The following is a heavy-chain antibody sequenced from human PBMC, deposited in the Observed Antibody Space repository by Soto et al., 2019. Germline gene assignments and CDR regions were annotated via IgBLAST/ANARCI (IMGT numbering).Heavy chain of an antibody. V-gene: IGHV3-23*01. CDR2: ISGSGGST. J-gene: IGHJ4*02. CDR1: GFTFSRYA. D-gene: IGHD3-10*01. CDR3: ASDFYYYASSH. Sequence: PGGSLRLSCAASGFTFSRYAVSWVRQAPGKGLEWVSAISGSGGSTYFRDTVRGRFTISRDNSKNTLYLQMDSLRAEDTAVYYCASDFYYYASSHWGQGTLVTVS.